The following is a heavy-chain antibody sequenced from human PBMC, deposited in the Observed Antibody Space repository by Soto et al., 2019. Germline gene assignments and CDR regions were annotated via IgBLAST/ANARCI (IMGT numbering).Heavy chain of an antibody. CDR3: ARAGNCTSTTCFSGWLDP. CDR1: GYNLTNYS. CDR2: INTDNGKT. J-gene: IGHJ5*02. Sequence: ASVKVSCKASGYNLTNYSMHWVRQAPGQRLEWMGWINTDNGKTRDSQRFQDRVTLTRDTSANTAYMELSSLTYEDTAVYYCARAGNCTSTTCFSGWLDPWGQGTLVTVSS. D-gene: IGHD2-2*01. V-gene: IGHV1-3*04.